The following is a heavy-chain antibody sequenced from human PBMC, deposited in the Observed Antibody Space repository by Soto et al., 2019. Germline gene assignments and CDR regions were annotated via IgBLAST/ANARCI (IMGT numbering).Heavy chain of an antibody. D-gene: IGHD6-6*01. Sequence: QVQLVESGGGVFQPGRSRGLSFAASGFTFSSYASPGFGRAPGRGLGWVAVISYDGSNKYYADSVKGRFTISRDNSKNTLYLQMNSLRAEDTAVYYCAKDRGSSSFDYWGQGTLVTVSS. V-gene: IGHV3-30*18. J-gene: IGHJ4*02. CDR3: AKDRGSSSFDY. CDR1: GFTFSSYA. CDR2: ISYDGSNK.